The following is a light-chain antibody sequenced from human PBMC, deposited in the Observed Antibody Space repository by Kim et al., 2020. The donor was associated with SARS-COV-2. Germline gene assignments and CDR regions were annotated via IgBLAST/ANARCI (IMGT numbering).Light chain of an antibody. Sequence: DIQMTQSPSTLSASVGDRVTITCRASENIGTWLAWYQQKPGRAPSLLIYLASTLESGVPSRFSGTGSGTEFSLSITSLQPDDFETYYCQHDSRFPYTFGQGTKLEI. CDR3: QHDSRFPYT. V-gene: IGKV1-5*03. CDR1: ENIGTW. CDR2: LAS. J-gene: IGKJ2*01.